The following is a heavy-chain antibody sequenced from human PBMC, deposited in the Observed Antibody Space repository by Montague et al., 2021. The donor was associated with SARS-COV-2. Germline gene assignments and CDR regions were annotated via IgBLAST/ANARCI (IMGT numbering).Heavy chain of an antibody. CDR1: GVSVSNRYTH. V-gene: IGHV4-61*01. J-gene: IGHJ5*02. D-gene: IGHD3-10*01. Sequence: SETLSLTCTVSGVSVSNRYTHWSWIRQSPGKGLEWIGHIDYGGSPNYSPSLHSRVTISLDTSKNQLSLRLNSATAAGTAVYYCATYWQGGSGRGSWGQGTRVAVCS. CDR3: ATYWQGGSGRGS. CDR2: IDYGGSP.